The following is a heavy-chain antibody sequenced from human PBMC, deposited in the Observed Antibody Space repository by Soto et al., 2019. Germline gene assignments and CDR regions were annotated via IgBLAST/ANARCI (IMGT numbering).Heavy chain of an antibody. CDR2: IYYSGST. V-gene: IGHV4-59*01. D-gene: IGHD2-2*01. Sequence: SETLSLTCTVSGGSISSYYWSWIRQPPGKGLEWIGYIYYSGSTNYNPSLKSRVTISVDTSKNQFSLKLSSVTAADTAVYYCAREGGMEYQPSPNYYYYGMDVWGQGTTVTVSS. CDR1: GGSISSYY. J-gene: IGHJ6*02. CDR3: AREGGMEYQPSPNYYYYGMDV.